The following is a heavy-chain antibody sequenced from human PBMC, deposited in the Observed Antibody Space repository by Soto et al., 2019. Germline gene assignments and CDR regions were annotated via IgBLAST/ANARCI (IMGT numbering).Heavy chain of an antibody. CDR2: VSRSGGNK. D-gene: IGHD2-2*02. CDR3: EEDGIVVGTSCYRI. Sequence: EVQRLESGGGLVQPGGSLRLSCAGSGLTFSSDAMSWVRQAPGKGLECVSAVSRSGGNKYYADSVKGRFTISRDNSKNPRYLQSNRLRAEDTPVDHCEEDGIVVGTSCYRIGGQGTMVTVSS. V-gene: IGHV3-23*01. CDR1: GLTFSSDA. J-gene: IGHJ3*02.